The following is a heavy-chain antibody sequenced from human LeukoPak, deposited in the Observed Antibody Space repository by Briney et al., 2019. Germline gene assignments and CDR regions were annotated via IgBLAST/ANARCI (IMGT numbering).Heavy chain of an antibody. J-gene: IGHJ4*02. V-gene: IGHV3-23*01. D-gene: IGHD5-18*01. CDR3: VNHITAMVRGCLDH. Sequence: GGSLSLSCAASGFTFNTLAMSWVRQAPGGGLEWVSDINALGFITYYAESVKGGFTIPRDNSKNTLFLQMNSLSVEDTALYYCVNHITAMVRGCLDHWGQGILVTVSS. CDR2: INALGFIT. CDR1: GFTFNTLA.